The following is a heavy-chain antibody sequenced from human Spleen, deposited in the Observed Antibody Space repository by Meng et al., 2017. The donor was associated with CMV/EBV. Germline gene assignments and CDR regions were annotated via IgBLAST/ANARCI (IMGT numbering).Heavy chain of an antibody. D-gene: IGHD1-26*01. J-gene: IGHJ3*02. CDR2: ISWNSGSI. CDR1: GFTFDDYA. V-gene: IGHV3-9*01. CDR3: ANSGTYYGIAFDI. Sequence: GGSLRLSCAASGFTFDDYAMHWVRQAPGKGLEWVSGISWNSGSIGYADSVKGRFTISRDNSKNTVYLQMKSLRPEDTAMYYCANSGTYYGIAFDIWGQGTMVTAS.